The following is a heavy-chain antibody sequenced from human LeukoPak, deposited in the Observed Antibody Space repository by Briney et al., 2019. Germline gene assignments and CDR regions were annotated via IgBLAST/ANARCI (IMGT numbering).Heavy chain of an antibody. Sequence: PSETLSLTCAVYGGTFSGYYWSWIRQPPGKGLEWIGEINHSGSTNYNPSLKSRVTISVDTSKNQFSLKLSSVTAADTAVYYCARGYYYGIYFDYWGQGTLVTVSS. D-gene: IGHD3-10*01. CDR2: INHSGST. V-gene: IGHV4-34*01. CDR1: GGTFSGYY. CDR3: ARGYYYGIYFDY. J-gene: IGHJ4*02.